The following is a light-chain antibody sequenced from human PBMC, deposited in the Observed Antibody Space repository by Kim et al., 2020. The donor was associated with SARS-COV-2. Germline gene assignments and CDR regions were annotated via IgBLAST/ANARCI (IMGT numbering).Light chain of an antibody. Sequence: GQRVTISCSGSSSNIGSNTVSWYQVLPGAAPKLLCMSNNHRPSGVPDRFSGSKSGTSASLAISGLQFDDEADYYCGAWDDSLIGHVFGTGTKVTVL. V-gene: IGLV1-44*01. J-gene: IGLJ1*01. CDR2: SNN. CDR3: GAWDDSLIGHV. CDR1: SSNIGSNT.